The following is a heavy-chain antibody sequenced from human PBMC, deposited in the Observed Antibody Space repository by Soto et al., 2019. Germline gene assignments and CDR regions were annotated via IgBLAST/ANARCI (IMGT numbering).Heavy chain of an antibody. CDR3: ARLGYYDFWSGYQDDAFDI. CDR1: GGSISSSSYY. CDR2: IYYSGST. D-gene: IGHD3-3*01. Sequence: PSETLSLTCTVSGGSISSSSYYWGWIRQPPGKGLEWIGSIYYSGSTYYNPSLKSRVTISVDTSENQFSLKLSSVTAADTAVYYCARLGYYDFWSGYQDDAFDIWGQGTMVTVSS. J-gene: IGHJ3*02. V-gene: IGHV4-39*01.